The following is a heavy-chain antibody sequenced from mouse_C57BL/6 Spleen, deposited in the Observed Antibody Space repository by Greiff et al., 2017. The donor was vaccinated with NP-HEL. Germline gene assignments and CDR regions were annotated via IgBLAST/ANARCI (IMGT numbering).Heavy chain of an antibody. CDR1: GYTFTSYW. D-gene: IGHD1-1*01. CDR3: ARGATVVDNYAMDY. Sequence: QVQLQQPGAELVKPGASVKLSCKASGYTFTSYWMQWVKQRPGQGLEWIGEIDPSDSYTNYNQKFKGKATLTVDTSSSTAYMQLSSLTSEDSAVYYSARGATVVDNYAMDYWGQGTSVTVSS. V-gene: IGHV1-50*01. CDR2: IDPSDSYT. J-gene: IGHJ4*01.